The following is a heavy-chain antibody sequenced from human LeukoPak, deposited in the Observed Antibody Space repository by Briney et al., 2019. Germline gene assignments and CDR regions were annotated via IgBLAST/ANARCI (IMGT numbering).Heavy chain of an antibody. CDR3: ARVPGGWFDP. J-gene: IGHJ5*02. D-gene: IGHD1-26*01. Sequence: PSETLCLTCTVSGGSISSYYWSWIRQPPGKGLEWIGYIYYSGSTNYNPSLKSRVTISVDTSKNQFSLKLSSVTAADTAVYYCARVPGGWFDPWGQGTLVTVSS. V-gene: IGHV4-59*01. CDR1: GGSISSYY. CDR2: IYYSGST.